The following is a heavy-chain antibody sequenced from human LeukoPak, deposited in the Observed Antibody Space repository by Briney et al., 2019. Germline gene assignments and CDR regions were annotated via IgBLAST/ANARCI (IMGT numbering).Heavy chain of an antibody. CDR1: GGSISSGGYS. J-gene: IGHJ6*02. V-gene: IGHV4-30-2*01. Sequence: SETLSLTCAVSGGSISSGGYSWSWIRQPPGKGLEWIGYIYHSGSTYYNPSLKSRVTISVDRSKNQFSLKLSSVTAADMAVYYCARVTAVTGEMDVWGQGTTVTVSS. CDR2: IYHSGST. CDR3: ARVTAVTGEMDV. D-gene: IGHD4-17*01.